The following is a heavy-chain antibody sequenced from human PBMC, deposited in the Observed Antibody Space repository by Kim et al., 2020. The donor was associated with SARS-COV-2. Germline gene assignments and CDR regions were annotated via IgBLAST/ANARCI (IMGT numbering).Heavy chain of an antibody. CDR3: ARGQSLWFGVDY. V-gene: IGHV3-13*01. CDR1: GFTFSSYD. Sequence: GGSLRLSCAASGFTFSSYDMHWVRQAPGKGLEWVSAIGTAGGTYYPASVTGRFTSSRETAKNSLYLQMNNLRAGDTAVYYCARGQSLWFGVDYWGQGTLVTVSS. CDR2: IGTAGGT. D-gene: IGHD3-10*01. J-gene: IGHJ4*02.